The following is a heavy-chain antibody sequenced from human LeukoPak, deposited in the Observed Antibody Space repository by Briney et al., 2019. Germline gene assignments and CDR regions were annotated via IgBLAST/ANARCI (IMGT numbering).Heavy chain of an antibody. D-gene: IGHD1-26*01. Sequence: GGSLRLSCAASGFTFSSYGMSWVRQAPGKGLEWVSAIGGRDGSTYYADSVKGRFCISRDDSKNTLYLQLNSLRAEDTAVYYCTKDRFSGGYYGYWGQGTLVTVSS. V-gene: IGHV3-23*01. CDR1: GFTFSSYG. J-gene: IGHJ4*02. CDR3: TKDRFSGGYYGY. CDR2: IGGRDGST.